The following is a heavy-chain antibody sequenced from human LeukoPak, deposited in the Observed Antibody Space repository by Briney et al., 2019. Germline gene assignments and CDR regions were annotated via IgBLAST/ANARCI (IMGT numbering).Heavy chain of an antibody. Sequence: PGGSLRLSCAPSGFTFEDYAMHWVRQVPGKGLEWVSLISGDGDDTYYVDSVKGRFTISRDNSKNSLYLQMNSLRTEDTALYYCARDEWLRQRADFILENWRQGTLVTVSS. J-gene: IGHJ4*02. V-gene: IGHV3-43*02. CDR1: GFTFEDYA. CDR2: ISGDGDDT. CDR3: ARDEWLRQRADFILEN. D-gene: IGHD3-3*01.